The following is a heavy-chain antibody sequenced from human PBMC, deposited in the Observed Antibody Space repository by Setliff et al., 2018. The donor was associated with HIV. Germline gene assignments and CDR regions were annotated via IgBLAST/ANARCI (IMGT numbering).Heavy chain of an antibody. CDR3: ARWYTTGRGWFDP. J-gene: IGHJ5*02. CDR2: IYYTGDT. V-gene: IGHV4-31*03. Sequence: PSETLSLTCTVSGGSINSGEYYWSWSRQHPGKGLEWIGYIYYTGDTYYNPPLKSRVTMSIDTSKNQFSLRRSSVTAADTAVYYCARWYTTGRGWFDPWGQGTLVTVSS. D-gene: IGHD6-25*01. CDR1: GGSINSGEYY.